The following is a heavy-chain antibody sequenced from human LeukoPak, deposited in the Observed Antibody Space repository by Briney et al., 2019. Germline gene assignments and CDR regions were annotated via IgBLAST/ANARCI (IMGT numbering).Heavy chain of an antibody. CDR2: ISSSSSTI. J-gene: IGHJ6*03. CDR3: AREYGDPSYYYYYMDV. D-gene: IGHD4-17*01. CDR1: GFTFSSYS. V-gene: IGHV3-48*04. Sequence: GGSLRLFCAASGFTFSSYSMNWVRQAPGKGLEWVSYISSSSSTIYYADSVKGRFTISRDNAKNSLYLQMNSLRAEDTAVYYCAREYGDPSYYYYYMDVWGKGTTVTVSS.